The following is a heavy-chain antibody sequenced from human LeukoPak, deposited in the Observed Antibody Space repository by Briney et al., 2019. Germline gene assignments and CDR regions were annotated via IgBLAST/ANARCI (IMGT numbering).Heavy chain of an antibody. J-gene: IGHJ4*02. Sequence: GESLKISCKGSGYSFTSYWIGWVRQMPGKGLEWMGIIYPGDSDTRYSPSFEGQVTISADKSISTAYLQWSSLKASDTAMYYCARIGQQGYCSGGNCYPEDYWGQGTLVTVSS. CDR1: GYSFTSYW. V-gene: IGHV5-51*01. D-gene: IGHD2-15*01. CDR2: IYPGDSDT. CDR3: ARIGQQGYCSGGNCYPEDY.